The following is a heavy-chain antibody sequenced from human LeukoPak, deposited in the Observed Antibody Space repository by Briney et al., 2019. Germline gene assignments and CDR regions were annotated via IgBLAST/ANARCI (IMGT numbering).Heavy chain of an antibody. J-gene: IGHJ4*02. CDR2: IRYDGSNK. V-gene: IGHV3-30*02. Sequence: GGSLRLSCAASGFTFSSAWMNWVRQAPGKGLEWVAFIRYDGSNKYYADSVKGRFTISRDNSKNTLYLQMNSLRAEDTAVYYCARYHRIVVVPAARDFDYWGQGTLVTVSS. D-gene: IGHD2-2*01. CDR1: GFTFSSAW. CDR3: ARYHRIVVVPAARDFDY.